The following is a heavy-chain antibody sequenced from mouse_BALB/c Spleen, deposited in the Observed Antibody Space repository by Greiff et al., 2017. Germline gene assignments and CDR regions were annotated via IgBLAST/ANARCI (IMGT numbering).Heavy chain of an antibody. V-gene: IGHV2-2*02. CDR2: IWSGGST. CDR1: GFSLTSYG. Sequence: VMLVESGPGLVQPSQSLSITCTVSGFSLTSYGVHWVRQSPGKGLEWLGVIWSGGSTDYNAAFISRLSISKDNSKSQVFFKMNSLQANDTAIYYCARNGYLYYAMDYWGQGTSVTVSS. CDR3: ARNGYLYYAMDY. D-gene: IGHD2-2*01. J-gene: IGHJ4*01.